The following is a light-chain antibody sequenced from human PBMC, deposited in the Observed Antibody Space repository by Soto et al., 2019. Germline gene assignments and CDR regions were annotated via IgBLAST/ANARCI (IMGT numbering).Light chain of an antibody. CDR3: QQTYSTFVS. CDR2: DAS. J-gene: IGKJ4*01. Sequence: DIQISNSPSCLSASVGDRVTITFRSSQTISTFLHLFQQKPGKAPNLLIYDASSLQSGVTSRFSGSGSGTDFTLTISSMQPEDFGNYYCQQTYSTFVSFGGGTKVEIK. V-gene: IGKV1-39*01. CDR1: QTISTF.